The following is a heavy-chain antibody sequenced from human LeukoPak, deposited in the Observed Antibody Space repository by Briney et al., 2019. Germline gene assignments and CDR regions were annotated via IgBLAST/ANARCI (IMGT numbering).Heavy chain of an antibody. CDR1: GFTFSSYA. CDR2: ISGSGGST. CDR3: AKLTVAGEPFDY. D-gene: IGHD6-19*01. V-gene: IGHV3-23*01. Sequence: PGGSLRLACTTSGFTFSSYAMSWVRQAPGKGLEWVSAISGSGGSTYYADSVKGRFTISRDNSKNTLYLQMNSLRAEDTAVYYCAKLTVAGEPFDYWGQGTLVTVSS. J-gene: IGHJ4*02.